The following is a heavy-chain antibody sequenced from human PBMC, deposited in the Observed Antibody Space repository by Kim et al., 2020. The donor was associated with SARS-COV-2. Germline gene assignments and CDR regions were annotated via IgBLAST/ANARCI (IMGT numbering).Heavy chain of an antibody. CDR1: GGSISSYY. CDR2: IYYSGST. V-gene: IGHV4-59*01. J-gene: IGHJ3*02. CDR3: ARQVAVGATRGAFDI. D-gene: IGHD1-26*01. Sequence: SETLSLTCTVSGGSISSYYWSWIRQPPGKGLEWIGYIYYSGSTNYNPSLKSRVTISVDTSKNQFSLKLSSVTAADTAVYYCARQVAVGATRGAFDIWGQGTMVTVSS.